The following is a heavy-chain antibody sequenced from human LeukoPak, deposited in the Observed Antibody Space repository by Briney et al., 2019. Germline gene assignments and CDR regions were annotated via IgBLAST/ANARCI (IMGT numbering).Heavy chain of an antibody. CDR2: IYSSGST. CDR1: GGSISSYY. CDR3: ARAYCSGGSCYSGFDY. D-gene: IGHD2-15*01. V-gene: IGHV4-4*07. Sequence: PSETLSLTCTVSGGSISSYYWSWIRQPAGKGLDWIGRIYSSGSTNYSPSLKSRVTMSVDTSKNQFSLKLSSVTAADTAVYYCARAYCSGGSCYSGFDYWGQGTLVTVSS. J-gene: IGHJ4*02.